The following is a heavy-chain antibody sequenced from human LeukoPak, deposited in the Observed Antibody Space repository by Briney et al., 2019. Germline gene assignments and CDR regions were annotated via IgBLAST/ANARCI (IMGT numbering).Heavy chain of an antibody. V-gene: IGHV4-59*08. CDR1: GGSISSYY. CDR3: ARLGDTCYYFDY. D-gene: IGHD5-18*01. CDR2: IYYSGIT. Sequence: SETLSLTCTVSGGSISSYYWSWIRQPPGKGLEWIGYIYYSGITDYNPSLKSRITISVDTSKNQFSLKLSSVTAADTAVYYCARLGDTCYYFDYWGQGTLVTVSS. J-gene: IGHJ4*02.